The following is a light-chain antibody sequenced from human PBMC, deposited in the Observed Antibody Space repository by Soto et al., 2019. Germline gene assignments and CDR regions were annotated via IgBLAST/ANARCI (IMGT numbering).Light chain of an antibody. CDR1: TSSIGSNS. Sequence: QSVLTQPPSASGTPGQRVTLSCSGSTSSIGSNSVNWYQQFPGTAPKLLIHTDNERPSGVPDRFSGSKSGTSASLAISDLQSEDEADYSCVAWDDSLNGVVFGGGTQLTVL. CDR2: TDN. V-gene: IGLV1-44*01. J-gene: IGLJ2*01. CDR3: VAWDDSLNGVV.